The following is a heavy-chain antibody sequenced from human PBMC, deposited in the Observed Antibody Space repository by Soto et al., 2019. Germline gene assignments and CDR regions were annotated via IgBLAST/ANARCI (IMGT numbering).Heavy chain of an antibody. J-gene: IGHJ4*02. CDR3: ASSSYGSGNYY. D-gene: IGHD3-10*01. CDR2: LNADNGNT. Sequence: QVQLVQSGAEVKKPGASVKVSCKASGYTFSNYALHWVRQAPGQRLEWMGWLNADNGNTKYSQKFQGRVTFSRDTSASTAYMDLSSLRSEDTAVYYCASSSYGSGNYYWGQGTLVIVSS. CDR1: GYTFSNYA. V-gene: IGHV1-3*01.